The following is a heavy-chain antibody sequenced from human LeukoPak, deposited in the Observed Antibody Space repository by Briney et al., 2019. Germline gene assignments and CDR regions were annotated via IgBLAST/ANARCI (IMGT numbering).Heavy chain of an antibody. J-gene: IGHJ6*03. CDR2: IGYDGSNK. CDR3: AKDSYYYYIDV. Sequence: SGGSMRLSCAASGFTFRSYGMHWVRQAPGKGLEWVTFIGYDGSNKYYTDSVKGRFTISRDNSKNTLYPQMNSLRTEDTAVYYCAKDSYYYYIDVWGKGTTVTVSS. CDR1: GFTFRSYG. V-gene: IGHV3-30*02.